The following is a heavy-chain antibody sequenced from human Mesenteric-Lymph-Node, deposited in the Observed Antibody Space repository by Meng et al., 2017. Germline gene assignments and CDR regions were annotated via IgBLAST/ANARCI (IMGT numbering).Heavy chain of an antibody. D-gene: IGHD3-10*01. J-gene: IGHJ6*02. CDR2: ISTDGSST. Sequence: GESLKISCAASQFTFSTYWMHWVRQAPGKGLVWVSRISTDGSSTYYADSVKGRFTISRDNAKNMVYLQMNGLRPDDTAVYYCTRASGWSGPFYYYGMDVWGQGTTVTVSS. V-gene: IGHV3-74*01. CDR3: TRASGWSGPFYYYGMDV. CDR1: QFTFSTYW.